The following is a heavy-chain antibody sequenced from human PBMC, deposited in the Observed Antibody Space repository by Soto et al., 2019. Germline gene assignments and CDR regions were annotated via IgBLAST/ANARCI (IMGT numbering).Heavy chain of an antibody. J-gene: IGHJ6*03. CDR1: GGSFSGYY. D-gene: IGHD3-10*01. Sequence: SETLSLTCAVYGGSFSGYYWSWIRQPPGKGLEWIGEINHSGSTNYNPSLKSRVTISVDTSKNQFSLKLSSVTAADTAVYYCARERITMVRGVINYYYMDVWGKGTTVTVSS. V-gene: IGHV4-34*01. CDR2: INHSGST. CDR3: ARERITMVRGVINYYYMDV.